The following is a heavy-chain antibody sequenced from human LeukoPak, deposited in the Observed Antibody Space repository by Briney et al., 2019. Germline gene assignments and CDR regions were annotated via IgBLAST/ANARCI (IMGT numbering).Heavy chain of an antibody. CDR2: IYYSGST. CDR3: ARGDGWYFDL. Sequence: PSETLSLTCTVSGGYIRSYYWSWIRQPPGKGLEWIGYIYYSGSTNYNPSLKSRVTISVDTSKNQFSLKLSSVTAADTAVYYCARGDGWYFDLWGRGTLVTVSS. CDR1: GGYIRSYY. D-gene: IGHD4-17*01. J-gene: IGHJ2*01. V-gene: IGHV4-59*01.